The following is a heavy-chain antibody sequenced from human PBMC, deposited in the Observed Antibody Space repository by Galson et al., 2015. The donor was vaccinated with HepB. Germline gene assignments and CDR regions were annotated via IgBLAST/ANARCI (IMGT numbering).Heavy chain of an antibody. CDR2: IYWDDDK. J-gene: IGHJ4*02. CDR1: GFSLNTTGVG. CDR3: AHHDFWSGYLDS. Sequence: PALVKPTQTLTLTCSFSGFSLNTTGVGVAWIRQPPGKALEWLALIYWDDDKFYSPSLKNRLTLTKGTSKNQVVLPLTNMDPVDTSTYYCAHHDFWSGYLDSWGQGTLVTVSS. V-gene: IGHV2-5*02. D-gene: IGHD3-3*01.